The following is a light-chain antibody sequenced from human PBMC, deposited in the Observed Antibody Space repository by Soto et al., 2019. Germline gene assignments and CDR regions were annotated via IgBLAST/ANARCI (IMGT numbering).Light chain of an antibody. CDR3: HQSRDWPLT. Sequence: EIVLTQSPGTLSLSPGERATLSCRASQSVNSNFAWYQQKPGQAPRLLIYDASNRATGIPVRFSGSASGTDFNLTIISLEPEDFAVYYCHQSRDWPLTFGGGTEVEIK. CDR1: QSVNSN. V-gene: IGKV3-11*01. J-gene: IGKJ4*01. CDR2: DAS.